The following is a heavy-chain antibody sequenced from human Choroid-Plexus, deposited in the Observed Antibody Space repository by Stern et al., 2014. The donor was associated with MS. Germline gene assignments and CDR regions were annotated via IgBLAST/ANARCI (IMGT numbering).Heavy chain of an antibody. Sequence: VQLVESGGGVVQPGRPLRLSCVASGFTFGSCAMHWVRQAPGTGLGWGAGVSYDGSNKYYADSVKGRFTISRDNSQNTLYMQMSSLRPEDTAVYYCAKDRHYLTYFFDHWGQGSLVTVSS. V-gene: IGHV3-30*18. CDR1: GFTFGSCA. J-gene: IGHJ5*02. CDR3: AKDRHYLTYFFDH. CDR2: VSYDGSNK. D-gene: IGHD2/OR15-2a*01.